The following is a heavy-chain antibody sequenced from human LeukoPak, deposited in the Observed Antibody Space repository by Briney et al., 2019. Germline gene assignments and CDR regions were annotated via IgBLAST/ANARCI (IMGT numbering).Heavy chain of an antibody. J-gene: IGHJ4*02. D-gene: IGHD3-22*01. CDR3: ARGAAFYDSSGSVDY. V-gene: IGHV3-30-3*01. CDR2: ISYDGSNK. CDR1: GFTFSSYA. Sequence: GGSLRLSCAASGFTFSSYAMHWVRQAPGKGLEWVAVISYDGSNKYYADSVKGRFTISRDNSKNTLYLQMNSLRAEDTAVYYCARGAAFYDSSGSVDYWGQGTLVTVSS.